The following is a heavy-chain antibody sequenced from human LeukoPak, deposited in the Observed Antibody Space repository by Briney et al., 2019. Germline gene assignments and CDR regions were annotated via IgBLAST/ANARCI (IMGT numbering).Heavy chain of an antibody. V-gene: IGHV3-23*01. D-gene: IGHD3-16*01. CDR1: GFTFSSYA. CDR3: WKGRGRGTSTRGIFDN. CDR2: LSGSGSST. J-gene: IGHJ4*02. Sequence: GGSLRLSCAGSGFTFSSYAMNWVRQAPGQGLEWVPGLSGSGSSTYYADSVKGRFTVSRDDSKNTLYLQMNSLRAEDRAIHYWWKGRGRGTSTRGIFDNWGQETLVTVSS.